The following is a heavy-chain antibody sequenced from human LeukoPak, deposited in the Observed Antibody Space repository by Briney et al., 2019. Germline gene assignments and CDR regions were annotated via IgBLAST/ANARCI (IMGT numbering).Heavy chain of an antibody. CDR1: GFTVSDNY. CDR2: IYSGGST. V-gene: IGHV3-66*01. D-gene: IGHD6-19*01. Sequence: GGSLRLSCAASGFTVSDNYRIWVRQAPGKGLEWVSVIYSGGSTYYADSVKGRFAISRDNSKNTLYLQMNTLRAEDTAVYYCAKDLGGGSGCYYLWGRGTLVTVSS. J-gene: IGHJ2*01. CDR3: AKDLGGGSGCYYL.